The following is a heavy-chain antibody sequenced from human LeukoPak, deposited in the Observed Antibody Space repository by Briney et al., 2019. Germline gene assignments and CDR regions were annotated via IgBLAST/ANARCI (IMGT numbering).Heavy chain of an antibody. D-gene: IGHD3-9*01. CDR2: IYYSGST. CDR3: ARGGRGYYDILTGYPYFDY. J-gene: IGHJ4*02. CDR1: GGSISSYY. Sequence: PSETLSLTCTVSGGSISSYYWSWIRQPPGKGLEWIGYIYYSGSTNYNPSLKSRVTISVDTSKNQFSLKLSSVTAADTAVYYCARGGRGYYDILTGYPYFDYWGQGTLVTVSS. V-gene: IGHV4-59*01.